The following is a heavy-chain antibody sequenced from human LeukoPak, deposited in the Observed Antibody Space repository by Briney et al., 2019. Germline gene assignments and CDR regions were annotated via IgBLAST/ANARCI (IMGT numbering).Heavy chain of an antibody. CDR1: GYTFTSYG. Sequence: RASVKVSCKASGYTFTSYGISWVRQAPGQGLEWKGWISAYNGNTNYAQKLQGRVTMTTDTSTSTAYMELRSLRSDDTAVYHCARGLTTRGTWFDPWGQGTLVTVSS. V-gene: IGHV1-18*01. D-gene: IGHD1-1*01. CDR2: ISAYNGNT. CDR3: ARGLTTRGTWFDP. J-gene: IGHJ5*02.